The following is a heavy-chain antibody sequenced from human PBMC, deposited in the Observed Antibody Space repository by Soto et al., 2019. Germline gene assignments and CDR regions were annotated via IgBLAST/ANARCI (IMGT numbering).Heavy chain of an antibody. Sequence: SETLSLTCTVSGGSISSGDYYWSWIRQPPGKGLEWIGYIYYSGSTYYNLSLKSRVTISVDTSKNQFSLKLSSVTAADTAVYYCAREYSSSSGFFWYYYYGMDVWGQGTTVTVSS. J-gene: IGHJ6*02. D-gene: IGHD6-6*01. CDR1: GGSISSGDYY. CDR3: AREYSSSSGFFWYYYYGMDV. V-gene: IGHV4-30-4*01. CDR2: IYYSGST.